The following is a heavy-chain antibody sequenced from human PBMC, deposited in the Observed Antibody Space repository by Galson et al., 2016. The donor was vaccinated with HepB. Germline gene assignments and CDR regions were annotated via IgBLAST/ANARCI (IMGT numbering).Heavy chain of an antibody. CDR1: GFTFSNFE. CDR3: AKTSSGEGQWYFDL. CDR2: ISYSGGTT. D-gene: IGHD3-10*01. J-gene: IGHJ2*01. Sequence: SLRLSCAAPGFTFSNFEMNWVRQAPGKGLEWISYISYSGGTTYYADSVMGRFTISRDNAKDSLYLQMNSLRAEDTAVYYCAKTSSGEGQWYFDLWGRGTLVTVSS. V-gene: IGHV3-48*03.